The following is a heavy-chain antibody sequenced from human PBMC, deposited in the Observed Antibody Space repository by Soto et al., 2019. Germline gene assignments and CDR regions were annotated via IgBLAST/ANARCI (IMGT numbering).Heavy chain of an antibody. CDR3: ARDAGVGVFDS. CDR1: GYTFTSYG. CDR2: ISAYNGNT. V-gene: IGHV1-18*01. D-gene: IGHD1-26*01. J-gene: IGHJ4*02. Sequence: QVQLVQSGAEVKKPGASVKVSCKASGYTFTSYGISWVRQAPGQGLEWMGWISAYNGNTNSAQKLQGRVTMTTATATRTAYMELRSLRSAATAVYSCARDAGVGVFDSWGQGTLVTVSS.